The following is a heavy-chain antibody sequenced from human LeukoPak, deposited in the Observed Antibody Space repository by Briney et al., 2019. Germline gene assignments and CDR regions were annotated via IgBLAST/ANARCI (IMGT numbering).Heavy chain of an antibody. CDR1: GFTFSSYA. CDR2: ISGSGGST. CDR3: AKVKGSRRYFDWLLYYYFDY. J-gene: IGHJ4*02. Sequence: GGSLRLSCAASGFTFSSYAMSWVRQAPGKGLEWVSAISGSGGSTYCADSVKGRFTISRDNSKNTLYLQMNSLRAEDTAVYYCAKVKGSRRYFDWLLYYYFDYWGQGTLVTVSS. V-gene: IGHV3-23*01. D-gene: IGHD3-9*01.